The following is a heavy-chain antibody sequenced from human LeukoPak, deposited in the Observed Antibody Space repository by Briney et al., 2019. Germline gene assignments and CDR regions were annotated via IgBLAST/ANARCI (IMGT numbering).Heavy chain of an antibody. J-gene: IGHJ4*02. CDR2: IYYSGST. D-gene: IGHD1-26*01. Sequence: SQTLSLTCAVSGGSISSGGYYWSWIRQPPGKGLEWIGYIYYSGSTNYNPSLKSRVTISVDTSKNQFSLKLSSVTAADTAVYYCARERGATAPSFDYWGQGTLVTVSS. CDR1: GGSISSGGYY. CDR3: ARERGATAPSFDY. V-gene: IGHV4-61*08.